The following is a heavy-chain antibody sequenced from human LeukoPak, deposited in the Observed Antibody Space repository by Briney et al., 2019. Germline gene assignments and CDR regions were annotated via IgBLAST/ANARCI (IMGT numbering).Heavy chain of an antibody. J-gene: IGHJ4*02. CDR1: GFTFRSYS. CDR3: ARDDDSSGNLFAY. D-gene: IGHD3-22*01. CDR2: ISSSSSYI. V-gene: IGHV3-21*04. Sequence: PGGSLRLSCAPSGFTFRSYSTNWVPQAPGKGVECVSSISSSSSYIYYADSVKGRFTLSRDNSKNTLYLQMNSLRADDTAVYYCARDDDSSGNLFAYWGQGTLVTVSS.